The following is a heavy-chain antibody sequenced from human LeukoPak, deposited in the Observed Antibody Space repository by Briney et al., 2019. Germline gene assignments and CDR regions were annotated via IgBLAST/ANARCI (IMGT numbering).Heavy chain of an antibody. D-gene: IGHD2-2*01. J-gene: IGHJ4*02. V-gene: IGHV3-7*01. Sequence: GGSLRLSCAASGFTFSSYWMSCVRQAPGKGLEWVANIKQDGSEKYYVDSVKGRFTISRDNAKNSLYLQMNRLRAEDTAVYYCARGEGDPRGYCSSTSCYGGRYYFGYWGQGTLVTVSS. CDR1: GFTFSSYW. CDR2: IKQDGSEK. CDR3: ARGEGDPRGYCSSTSCYGGRYYFGY.